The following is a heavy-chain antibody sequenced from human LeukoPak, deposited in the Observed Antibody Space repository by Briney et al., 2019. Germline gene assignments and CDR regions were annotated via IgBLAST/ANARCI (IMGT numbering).Heavy chain of an antibody. Sequence: GESLKISCQGSGYNFPNFWIGWVRQMPRKGLEWMGMTYPGDSDTRYSPSFQGQVTISADKSINTAYLQWSSLQASDTAIYYCARHWTPDFWGQGTLVTVSS. CDR2: TYPGDSDT. V-gene: IGHV5-51*01. CDR3: ARHWTPDF. J-gene: IGHJ4*02. CDR1: GYNFPNFW. D-gene: IGHD3/OR15-3a*01.